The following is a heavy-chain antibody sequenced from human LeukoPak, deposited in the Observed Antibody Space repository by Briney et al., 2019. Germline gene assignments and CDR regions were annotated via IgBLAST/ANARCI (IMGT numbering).Heavy chain of an antibody. CDR2: IYHSGST. CDR1: GGSISSSNW. V-gene: IGHV4-4*02. Sequence: SETLSLTCAVSGGSISSSNWWSWVRQPPGKGLEWIGEIYHSGSTNYNPSLKGRVTISVDKSKNQFSLKLSSVTAADTAVYYCARFYSRRYYFDYWGQGTLVTVSS. CDR3: ARFYSRRYYFDY. D-gene: IGHD6-13*01. J-gene: IGHJ4*02.